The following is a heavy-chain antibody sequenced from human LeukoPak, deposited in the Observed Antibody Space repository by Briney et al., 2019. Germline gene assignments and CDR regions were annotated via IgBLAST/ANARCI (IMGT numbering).Heavy chain of an antibody. D-gene: IGHD3-10*01. J-gene: IGHJ4*02. CDR3: ARQGYYGSGSYRIDY. CDR1: GASISSYY. V-gene: IGHV4-59*01. Sequence: SATQSLTCTVSGASISSYYWSWIRQPPGRGREWIGYIYYSGSTNYNPSLKSRVPISVHTYKNQFSLKLSSVTAADTAVYYCARQGYYGSGSYRIDYWGQGTLVTVSS. CDR2: IYYSGST.